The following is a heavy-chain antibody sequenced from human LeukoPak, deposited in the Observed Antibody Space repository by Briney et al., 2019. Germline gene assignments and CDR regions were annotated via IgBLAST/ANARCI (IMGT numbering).Heavy chain of an antibody. V-gene: IGHV4-61*02. D-gene: IGHD1-26*01. CDR2: IYTSGST. CDR3: ARHAMSGSYPFNWFDP. Sequence: SQTLSLTCTVSGGSISSGSYYWSWIRQPAGKGLEWIVRIYTSGSTNYNPSLKSRVTISVDTSKNQFSLKLSSVTAADTAVYYCARHAMSGSYPFNWFDPWGQGTLVTVSS. CDR1: GGSISSGSYY. J-gene: IGHJ5*02.